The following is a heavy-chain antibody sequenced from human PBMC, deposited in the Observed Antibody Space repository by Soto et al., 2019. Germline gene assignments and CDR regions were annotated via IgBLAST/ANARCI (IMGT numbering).Heavy chain of an antibody. D-gene: IGHD2-15*01. CDR1: GYSFTSYS. J-gene: IGHJ4*02. V-gene: IGHV1-3*01. Sequence: ASVKVSCKASGYSFTSYSMHWVRQAPGQRLEWMGWINAGNGNTKYSQKFQGRVTITRDTSASTAYMELSSLRSEDTAVYYCARILGYCSGGSCDYWGQGTLVTVSS. CDR3: ARILGYCSGGSCDY. CDR2: INAGNGNT.